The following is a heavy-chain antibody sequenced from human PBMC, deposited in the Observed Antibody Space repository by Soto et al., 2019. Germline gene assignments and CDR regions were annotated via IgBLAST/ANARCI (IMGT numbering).Heavy chain of an antibody. V-gene: IGHV3-23*01. CDR1: GFTFSSYA. Sequence: GWLRRSCSASGFTFSSYAMSWARRAPGKGLEWVSVISGSGGSTYYADSVKGRFTISRDNSKNTLYVQMNGLRAEDTAVYYCAKDGGSSGWLAGAFDMWGQGTMVTV. CDR2: ISGSGGST. D-gene: IGHD6-19*01. J-gene: IGHJ3*02. CDR3: AKDGGSSGWLAGAFDM.